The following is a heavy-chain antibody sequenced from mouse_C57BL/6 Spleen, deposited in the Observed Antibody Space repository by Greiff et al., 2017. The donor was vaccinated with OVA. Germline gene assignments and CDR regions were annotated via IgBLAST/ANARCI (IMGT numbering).Heavy chain of an antibody. CDR3: ALGKVGLDY. D-gene: IGHD2-1*01. CDR2: IDPSDSYT. J-gene: IGHJ2*01. CDR1: GYTFTSYW. V-gene: IGHV1-69*01. Sequence: QVQLQQPGAELVMPGASVKLSCKASGYTFTSYWMHWVKQRPGQGLEWIGEIDPSDSYTNYNQKFKGKSTLTVDKSSSTAYMQLSSLTSEDSAVYYCALGKVGLDYWGQGTTLTVSS.